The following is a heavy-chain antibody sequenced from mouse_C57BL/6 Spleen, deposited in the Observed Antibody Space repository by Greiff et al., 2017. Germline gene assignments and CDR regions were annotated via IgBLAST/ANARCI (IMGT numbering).Heavy chain of an antibody. D-gene: IGHD1-1*01. CDR2: IYPRSGNT. CDR1: GYTFTSYG. V-gene: IGHV1-81*01. J-gene: IGHJ4*01. Sequence: QVQLQPSGAELARPGASVKLSCKASGYTFTSYGISWVKQRTGQGLEWIGEIYPRSGNTYYNEKFKGKATLTADKSSSTAYMELRSLTSEDSAVYFCARGRTTVVATEAMDYWGQGTSVTVSS. CDR3: ARGRTTVVATEAMDY.